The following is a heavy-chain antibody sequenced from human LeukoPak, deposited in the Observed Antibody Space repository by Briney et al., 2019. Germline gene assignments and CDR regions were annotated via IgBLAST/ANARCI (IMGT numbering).Heavy chain of an antibody. Sequence: PSETLSLTCIVSGGSINSHYWSWIRQTPGKGLEWIGDIHYTGTTKYNPSVKSRVTISIDTSKNQFSLELSSVTATDTAVYCCARAILDPLENYYYMDVWGKGTTVTVSS. V-gene: IGHV4-59*08. CDR2: IHYTGTT. CDR3: ARAILDPLENYYYMDV. CDR1: GGSINSHY. J-gene: IGHJ6*03. D-gene: IGHD3-3*01.